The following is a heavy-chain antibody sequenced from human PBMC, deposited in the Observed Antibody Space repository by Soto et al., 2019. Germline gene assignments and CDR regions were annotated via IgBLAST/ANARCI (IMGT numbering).Heavy chain of an antibody. J-gene: IGHJ6*02. D-gene: IGHD1-26*01. CDR3: TRWWEAVRYQDYGLDV. V-gene: IGHV1-69*06. Sequence: QVQLLQSGSEVRKPGSSVKVSCKASGGTHNNYAFTWVRQARGQGLEWVGGIIPIFATVDYAQRFEGRVTISADKSTSTAYMELTNLSFDDTAVYYCTRWWEAVRYQDYGLDVWGQGTAITVSS. CDR1: GGTHNNYA. CDR2: IIPIFATV.